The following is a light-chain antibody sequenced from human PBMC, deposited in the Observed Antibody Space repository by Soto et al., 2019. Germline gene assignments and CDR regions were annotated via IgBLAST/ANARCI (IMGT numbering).Light chain of an antibody. J-gene: IGKJ3*01. CDR3: QQYGSSPLT. Sequence: EFVLTQSPGTLSLSPGERATLSCRASQSLTNSFIAWYQQKPGQAPRLLIYDTSSRASGIPDRFSGSGSGTDFTLTISRLEPEDFAVYYCQQYGSSPLTFGPGTKVDIK. CDR1: QSLTNSF. V-gene: IGKV3-20*01. CDR2: DTS.